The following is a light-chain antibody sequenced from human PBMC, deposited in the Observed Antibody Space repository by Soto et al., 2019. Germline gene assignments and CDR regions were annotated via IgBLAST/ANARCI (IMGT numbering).Light chain of an antibody. V-gene: IGKV1-5*01. CDR3: QQYNSYSSWT. Sequence: DIQMPQSPSTLSASVGDRVAITCRASQSLNSLLAWYQQKPWRAPKLLIYDASTLESGVPSRFSGSGSGTEFTLTISSLQTDDFATYYCQQYNSYSSWTFGQGTKVDIK. J-gene: IGKJ1*01. CDR1: QSLNSL. CDR2: DAS.